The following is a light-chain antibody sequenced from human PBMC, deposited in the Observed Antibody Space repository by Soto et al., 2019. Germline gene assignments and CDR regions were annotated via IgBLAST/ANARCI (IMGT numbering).Light chain of an antibody. CDR3: QQRSNRIT. CDR2: DAS. V-gene: IGKV3-11*01. J-gene: IGKJ5*01. CDR1: QSVSSY. Sequence: EIVLTQSPATLSLSPGERATLSCRASQSVSSYLAWYQQKPGQAPRLLIYDASNRATGIPARFSGSGSGTDFTLTISSLEPEDFAVYYCQQRSNRITFGQGTRWRL.